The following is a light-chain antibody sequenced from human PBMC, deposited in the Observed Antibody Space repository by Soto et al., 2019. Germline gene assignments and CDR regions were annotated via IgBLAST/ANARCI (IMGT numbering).Light chain of an antibody. CDR3: MQATHWPWT. V-gene: IGKV2-30*02. J-gene: IGKJ1*01. CDR2: KVS. CDR1: QSLVHSDGNTY. Sequence: DVVMTQSPLSLPVTLGQPASISCRSSQSLVHSDGNTYLNWYQQRPGQSPRRLIYKVSNRDSGVPDRFSGSGSGTDFTLTISRVEAEDVGFYYCMQATHWPWTFGQGTKVEIK.